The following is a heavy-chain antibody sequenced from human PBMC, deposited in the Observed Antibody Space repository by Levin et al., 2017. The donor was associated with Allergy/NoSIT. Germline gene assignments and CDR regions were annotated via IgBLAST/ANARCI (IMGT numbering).Heavy chain of an antibody. V-gene: IGHV3-23*01. Sequence: GGSLRLSCAASGFTFSSYAMSWVRQAPGKGLEWVSAISGSGGSTYYADSVKGRFTISRDNSKNTLYLQMNSLRAEDTAVYYCAKSPTYYYDSSGYYLYAFDIWGQGTMVTVSS. CDR3: AKSPTYYYDSSGYYLYAFDI. J-gene: IGHJ3*02. CDR1: GFTFSSYA. D-gene: IGHD3-22*01. CDR2: ISGSGGST.